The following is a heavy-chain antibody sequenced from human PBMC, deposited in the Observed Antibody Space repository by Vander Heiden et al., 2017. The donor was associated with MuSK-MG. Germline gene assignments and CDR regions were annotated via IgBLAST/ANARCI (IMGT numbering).Heavy chain of an antibody. CDR2: FSNSGKT. J-gene: IGHJ4*02. CDR3: GRQNAYNTGWGKGFCDS. Sequence: QLQLQESGPGLVKPSETLSLTCAVAGDSITRNGEDGAWIRKPPGEGGGWIGSFSNSGKTYNNPSLKPRVSIPGETSNSHFSVRLSSVTAADTAVYFGGRQNAYNTGWGKGFCDSWGQGTRGTVSS. V-gene: IGHV4-39*01. CDR1: GDSITRNGED. D-gene: IGHD3-16*01.